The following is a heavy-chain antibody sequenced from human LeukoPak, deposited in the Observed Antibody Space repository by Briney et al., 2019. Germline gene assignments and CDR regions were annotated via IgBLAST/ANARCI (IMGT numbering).Heavy chain of an antibody. J-gene: IGHJ4*02. V-gene: IGHV3-23*01. Sequence: QPGGSLRLSCAVSGITLRNYGMSWVRQAPGKGLEWVAGISDSGGTTNYADSVKGRFTVSRDNPKNTLYLQMNSLRAEDTAVYFCAKRGVVIRVILVGFHKQAYYFESWGQGVLVIVSS. D-gene: IGHD3-22*01. CDR1: GITLRNYG. CDR3: AKRGVVIRVILVGFHKQAYYFES. CDR2: ISDSGGTT.